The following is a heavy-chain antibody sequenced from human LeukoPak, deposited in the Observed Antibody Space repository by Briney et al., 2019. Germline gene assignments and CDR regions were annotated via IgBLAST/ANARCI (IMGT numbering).Heavy chain of an antibody. V-gene: IGHV3-30*03. Sequence: PGGSLRLSCAASGFTFSSYGMHWVRQAPGKGLEWVAVISYDGSNKYYADSVKGRFTISRDNSKNMLYLQMNSLRAEDTAVYYCARERTMTTSGDAFDIWGQGTMVTVSS. CDR1: GFTFSSYG. CDR3: ARERTMTTSGDAFDI. D-gene: IGHD1-1*01. CDR2: ISYDGSNK. J-gene: IGHJ3*02.